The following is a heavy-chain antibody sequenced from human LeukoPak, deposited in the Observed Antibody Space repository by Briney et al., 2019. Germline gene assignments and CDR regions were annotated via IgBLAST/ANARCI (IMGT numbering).Heavy chain of an antibody. J-gene: IGHJ6*03. CDR1: GYTFTSYD. D-gene: IGHD2-2*01. CDR2: INPSGGST. Sequence: GASVKVSCKASGYTFTSYDINWVRQATGQGLEWMGIINPSGGSTSYAQKFQGRVTMTRDTSTSTVYMELSSLRSEDTAVYYCARGAGCSSTSCYDYYYYMDVWGKGTTVTISS. V-gene: IGHV1-46*01. CDR3: ARGAGCSSTSCYDYYYYMDV.